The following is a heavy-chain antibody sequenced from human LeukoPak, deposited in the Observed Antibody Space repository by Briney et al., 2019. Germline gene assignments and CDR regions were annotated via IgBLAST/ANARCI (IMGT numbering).Heavy chain of an antibody. J-gene: IGHJ1*01. CDR1: GFTVSSNY. CDR3: ARDHDSSSWYAEYFQH. Sequence: GGSLRLSCAASGFTVSSNYMNWVRQAPGKGLEWVSSISSSSSYIYYADSVKGRFTISRDNAKNSLYLQMNSLRAEDTAVYYCARDHDSSSWYAEYFQHWGQGTLVTVSS. CDR2: ISSSSSYI. V-gene: IGHV3-21*01. D-gene: IGHD6-13*01.